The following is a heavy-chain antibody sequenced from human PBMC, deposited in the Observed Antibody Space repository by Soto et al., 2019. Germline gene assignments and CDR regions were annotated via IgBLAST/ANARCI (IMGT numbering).Heavy chain of an antibody. CDR3: AKETHSSGYGSYFDY. J-gene: IGHJ4*02. D-gene: IGHD3-22*01. CDR1: GFTFSSYG. Sequence: PGWSLRLSCAASGFTFSSYGMHWVRQAPGKGLEWVAVISKDGSTKYDADSVKGRFTISRDNSKNTLYLQMNSLRAEDTAVYYCAKETHSSGYGSYFDYWGQGTLVTVSS. CDR2: ISKDGSTK. V-gene: IGHV3-30*18.